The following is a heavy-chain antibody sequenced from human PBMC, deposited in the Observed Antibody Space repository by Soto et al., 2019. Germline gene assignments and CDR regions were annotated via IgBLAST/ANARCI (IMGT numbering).Heavy chain of an antibody. D-gene: IGHD5-18*01. Sequence: QVQLVQSGAEVKKPGASVKVSCKASGYTFTSYAISWVRQAPGQGLEWMGWISAYNGNTKYAQKLQGRVTLTTDTTTRTAYMELRSLRSDDAALYYWARDTAMALPDAWGQGTLVTVSS. CDR2: ISAYNGNT. J-gene: IGHJ5*02. CDR3: ARDTAMALPDA. V-gene: IGHV1-18*01. CDR1: GYTFTSYA.